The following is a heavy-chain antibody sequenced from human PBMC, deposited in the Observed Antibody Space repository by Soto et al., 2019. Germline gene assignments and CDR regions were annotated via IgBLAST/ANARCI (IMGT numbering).Heavy chain of an antibody. V-gene: IGHV1-2*02. D-gene: IGHD2-21*01. CDR2: VNPNSGGT. J-gene: IGHJ6*02. Sequence: ASVKVSCKASGYTFTGYYMHWVRQAPGQGLEWMGWVNPNSGGTNYAQKFQGRVTMTRDTSISTAYMELSRLRSDDTAVYYCARYWGTHWYCYYGMDVWGQGTAVTVSS. CDR1: GYTFTGYY. CDR3: ARYWGTHWYCYYGMDV.